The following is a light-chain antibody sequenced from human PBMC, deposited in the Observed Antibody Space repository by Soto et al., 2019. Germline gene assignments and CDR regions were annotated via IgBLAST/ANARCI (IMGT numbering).Light chain of an antibody. J-gene: IGLJ2*01. CDR2: EVS. CDR1: SSDVGGYNY. V-gene: IGLV2-14*01. CDR3: SSYTSSSTVV. Sequence: QSALTQPASVSWSPGQSITLSCTGNSSDVGGYNYVSWYQPHPGKAPKLMIYEVSNRPSGVSNRFSGSKSGNTASLTISGLQSEDEAYYYCSSYTSSSTVVFGGGTKLTVL.